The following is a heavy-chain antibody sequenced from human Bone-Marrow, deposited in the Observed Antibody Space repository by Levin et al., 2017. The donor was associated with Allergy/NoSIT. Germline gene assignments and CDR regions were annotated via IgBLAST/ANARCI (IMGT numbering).Heavy chain of an antibody. D-gene: IGHD6-19*01. CDR3: ARGLMRRGGWSEALPNWFDP. J-gene: IGHJ5*02. CDR2: IEPSRGNT. V-gene: IGHV1-8*01. CDR1: GYSFISYD. Sequence: GESLKISCKASGYSFISYDLSWVRQAAGQRLEWMGWIEPSRGNTGYPQKFQGRISMTINTSISTAYMELRSLTSDDTAVYYCARGLMRRGGWSEALPNWFDPWGQGTLVTVSS.